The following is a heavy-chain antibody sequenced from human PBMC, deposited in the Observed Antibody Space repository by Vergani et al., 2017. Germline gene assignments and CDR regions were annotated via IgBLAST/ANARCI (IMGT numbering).Heavy chain of an antibody. D-gene: IGHD3-22*01. J-gene: IGHJ5*02. CDR2: IYYSGST. CDR1: GGSISSYY. CDR3: ARVARVNYYDSSGYNWFDP. Sequence: QVQLQESGPGLVKPSETLSLTCTVSGGSISSYYWSWIRQPPGKGLEWIGYIYYSGSTTYNPSLKSRVTISVDTSKNQFSMKLSSVTAADTAVYYCARVARVNYYDSSGYNWFDPWGQGTLVTVSS. V-gene: IGHV4-59*01.